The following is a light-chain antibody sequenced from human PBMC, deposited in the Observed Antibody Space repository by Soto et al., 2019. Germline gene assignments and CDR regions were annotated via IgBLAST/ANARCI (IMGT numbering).Light chain of an antibody. CDR1: QGVSGN. Sequence: EIVMTQSPATLSVSPGERATLSCRASQGVSGNLAWYQQKPGQAPRLLIYGASTRATGIPARFSGSGSGTEFTLTISSLQSEDFAVYYCQQYNNWPPWTFGQGTKVDIX. CDR2: GAS. J-gene: IGKJ1*01. CDR3: QQYNNWPPWT. V-gene: IGKV3-15*01.